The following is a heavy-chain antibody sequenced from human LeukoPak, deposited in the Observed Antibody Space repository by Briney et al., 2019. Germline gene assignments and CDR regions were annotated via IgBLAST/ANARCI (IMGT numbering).Heavy chain of an antibody. D-gene: IGHD2-21*02. J-gene: IGHJ4*02. CDR3: AKGGHDFNPFYW. CDR2: IKGGGGDP. Sequence: GGSLRLSCAASGFTFSGNAMGWVRQAPGKGLEWVSSIKGGGGDPFYADSVKGRFTISRDNSKNTLFLQLNSLRAEDTAVYYCAKGGHDFNPFYWWGQGTLVTVSS. V-gene: IGHV3-23*01. CDR1: GFTFSGNA.